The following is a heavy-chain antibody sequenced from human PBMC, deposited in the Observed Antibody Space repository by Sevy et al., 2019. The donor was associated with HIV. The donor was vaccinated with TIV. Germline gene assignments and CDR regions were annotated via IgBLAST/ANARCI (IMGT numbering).Heavy chain of an antibody. CDR1: GFTFSSYW. J-gene: IGHJ6*02. D-gene: IGHD3-3*01. V-gene: IGHV3-74*01. CDR2: INSDGSST. CDR3: ARGRPYYDFWSGSYGMDV. Sequence: GGSLRLSCAASGFTFSSYWMHWVRQAPGKGLVWVSRINSDGSSTRYADSVKGRFTISRDNAKNTLYLQMNSLRAEDTAVYYCARGRPYYDFWSGSYGMDVWGQGTTVTVSS.